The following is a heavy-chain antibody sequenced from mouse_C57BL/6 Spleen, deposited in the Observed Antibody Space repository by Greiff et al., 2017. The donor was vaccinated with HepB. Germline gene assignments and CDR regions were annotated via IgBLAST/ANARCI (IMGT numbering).Heavy chain of an antibody. CDR3: AVTGTGPWFAY. CDR1: GYSFTDYN. CDR2: INPNYGTT. Sequence: VHVKQSGPELVKPGASVKISCKASGYSFTDYNMNWVKQSNGKSLEWIGVINPNYGTTSYNQKFKGKATLTVDQSSSTAYMQLNSLTSEDSAVYYCAVTGTGPWFAYWGQGTLVTVSA. D-gene: IGHD4-1*01. J-gene: IGHJ3*01. V-gene: IGHV1-39*01.